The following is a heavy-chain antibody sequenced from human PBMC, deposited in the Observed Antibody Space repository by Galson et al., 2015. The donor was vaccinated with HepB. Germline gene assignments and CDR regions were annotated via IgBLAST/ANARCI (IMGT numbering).Heavy chain of an antibody. Sequence: SVKVSCKASGYTFTSYAVHWVRQAPGQRLEWMGWINAGNGNTKYSQKFQGRVTITRDTSASTAYMELSSLRSEDTAVYYCARDTGSSGWPTLYNWFDPWGQGTLVTVSS. V-gene: IGHV1-3*01. CDR3: ARDTGSSGWPTLYNWFDP. CDR2: INAGNGNT. CDR1: GYTFTSYA. D-gene: IGHD6-19*01. J-gene: IGHJ5*02.